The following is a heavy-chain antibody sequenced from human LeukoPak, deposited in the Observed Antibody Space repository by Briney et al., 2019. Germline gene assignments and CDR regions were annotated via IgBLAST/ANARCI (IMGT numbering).Heavy chain of an antibody. D-gene: IGHD3-22*01. Sequence: GGSLRLSCAASGFTFSSYAMHWVRQAPGKGLEWVAVISYDGSNKYYADSVKGRFTISRDNSKNTLYLQMNSLRAEDTAVYYCARVGKGSYYDSSGYPTLYYYYYMDVWGKGTTVTVSS. V-gene: IGHV3-30-3*01. CDR2: ISYDGSNK. J-gene: IGHJ6*03. CDR1: GFTFSSYA. CDR3: ARVGKGSYYDSSGYPTLYYYYYMDV.